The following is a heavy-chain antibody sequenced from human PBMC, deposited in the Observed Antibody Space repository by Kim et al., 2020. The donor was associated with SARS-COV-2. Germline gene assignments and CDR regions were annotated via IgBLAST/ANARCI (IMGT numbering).Heavy chain of an antibody. CDR1: GFTFSSYA. V-gene: IGHV3-23*01. J-gene: IGHJ4*02. CDR2: ISGSGGST. CDR3: ASREVLWFGEPPPFDY. D-gene: IGHD3-10*01. Sequence: GGSLRLSCAASGFTFSSYAMSWVRQAPGKGLEWVSAISGSGGSTYYADSVKGRFTISRDNSKNTLYLQMNSLRAEDTAVYYCASREVLWFGEPPPFDYWGQGTLVTVSS.